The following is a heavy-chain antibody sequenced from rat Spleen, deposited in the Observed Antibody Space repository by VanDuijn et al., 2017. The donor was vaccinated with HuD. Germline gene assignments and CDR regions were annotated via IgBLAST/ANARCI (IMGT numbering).Heavy chain of an antibody. J-gene: IGHJ4*01. D-gene: IGHD1-4*01. CDR1: GYSITSNY. CDR2: ISYSWST. CDR3: ARYIPGYYVMDA. Sequence: EVQLQESGPGLVKPSQSLSLTCSVTGYSITSNYWGWIRKFPGNKMELMGYISYSWSTSYKPSLKRRISITRDTSKNPFFLQFNSVTTDDTATYYCARYIPGYYVMDAWGQGASVTVSS. V-gene: IGHV3-1*01.